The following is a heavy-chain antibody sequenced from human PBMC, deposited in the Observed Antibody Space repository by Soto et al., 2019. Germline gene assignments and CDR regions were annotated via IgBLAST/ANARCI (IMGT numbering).Heavy chain of an antibody. CDR3: AREGEMAQGGMDV. V-gene: IGHV3-30*03. D-gene: IGHD1-26*01. J-gene: IGHJ6*02. CDR2: ISYDGSNK. Sequence: QVQLVESGGGVVQPGRSLRLSCAASGFTFSSYGMHWVRQAPGKGLEWVAVISYDGSNKYYADSVKGRFTISRDNSENTLYLQMNSLRAEDTAVYHCAREGEMAQGGMDVWGQGTTVTVSS. CDR1: GFTFSSYG.